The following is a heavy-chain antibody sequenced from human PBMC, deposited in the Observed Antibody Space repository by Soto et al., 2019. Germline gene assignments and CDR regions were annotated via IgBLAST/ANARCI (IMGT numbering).Heavy chain of an antibody. J-gene: IGHJ2*01. D-gene: IGHD2-8*01. Sequence: QVQLQQWGAGLLKPSETLSLTCAVYGGSFSGYYWSWIRQPPGKGLEWIGEINHSGSTNYNPSLKSRVTISVDTSKNQFSLKLSSVTAADTAVYYCARGNRKTEWCMLCKAPHFDLWGRGTLVTVSS. CDR2: INHSGST. CDR3: ARGNRKTEWCMLCKAPHFDL. CDR1: GGSFSGYY. V-gene: IGHV4-34*01.